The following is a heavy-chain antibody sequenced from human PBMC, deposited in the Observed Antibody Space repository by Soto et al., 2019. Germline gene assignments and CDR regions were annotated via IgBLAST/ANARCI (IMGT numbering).Heavy chain of an antibody. CDR3: ARAKSNWGNYYYGMDV. J-gene: IGHJ6*02. V-gene: IGHV1-3*01. D-gene: IGHD7-27*01. CDR1: GYTFTSYA. CDR2: INAGNGNT. Sequence: GASVKVSCKASGYTFTSYAMHWVRQAPGQRLEWMGWINAGNGNTKYSQKFQGRVTITRDTSASTAYMELSSLRSEDTAVYYCARAKSNWGNYYYGMDVWGQGTTVTVS.